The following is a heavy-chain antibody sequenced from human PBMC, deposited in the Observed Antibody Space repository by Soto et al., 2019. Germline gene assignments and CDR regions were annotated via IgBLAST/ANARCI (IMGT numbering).Heavy chain of an antibody. V-gene: IGHV4-31*03. CDR1: GGSISSGGYY. CDR3: ARDRGYYDSSDAFDI. Sequence: LSLTCTVSGGSISSGGYYWSWIRQHPGKGLEWIGYIYYSGSTYYNPPLKSRVTISVDTSKNQFSLKLSSVTAADTAVYYCARDRGYYDSSDAFDIWGQGTMVTVSS. J-gene: IGHJ3*02. D-gene: IGHD3-22*01. CDR2: IYYSGST.